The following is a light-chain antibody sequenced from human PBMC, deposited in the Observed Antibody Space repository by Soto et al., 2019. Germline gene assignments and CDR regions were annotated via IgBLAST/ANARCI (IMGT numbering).Light chain of an antibody. CDR1: QSVSNN. V-gene: IGKV3-15*01. CDR2: HAS. J-gene: IGKJ4*01. Sequence: EIVMTQSPATLSVSPGERATLSCRASQSVSNNLAWYQQKPGQAPRLLIYHASTGATGIPARFSGSRSGTEFTLSISSLQSEDFSVYYCQQYNKWPLTFGGGTKVEIK. CDR3: QQYNKWPLT.